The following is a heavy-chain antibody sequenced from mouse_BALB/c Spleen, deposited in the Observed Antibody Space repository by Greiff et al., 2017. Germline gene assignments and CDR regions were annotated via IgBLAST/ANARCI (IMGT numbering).Heavy chain of an antibody. V-gene: IGHV1-7*01. CDR2: INPSTGYT. CDR3: APRLGARGD. Sequence: QVQLQQSGAELAKPGASVKMSCKASGYTFTSYWMHWVKQRPGQGLEWIGYINPSTGYTEYNQKFKDKATLTADKSSSTAYMQLSSLTSEDSAVYYCAPRLGARGDWGQGTTLTVSS. D-gene: IGHD3-3*01. J-gene: IGHJ2*01. CDR1: GYTFTSYW.